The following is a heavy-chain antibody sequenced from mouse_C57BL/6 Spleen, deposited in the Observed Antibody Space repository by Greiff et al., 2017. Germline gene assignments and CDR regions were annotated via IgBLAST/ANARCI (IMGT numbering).Heavy chain of an antibody. J-gene: IGHJ2*01. CDR3: ARRGDGYFYFDY. CDR2: IYPGDGDT. CDR1: GYAFSSSW. D-gene: IGHD2-3*01. V-gene: IGHV1-82*01. Sequence: QVQLKQSGPELVKPGASVKISCKASGYAFSSSWMNWVKQRPGKGLEWIGRIYPGDGDTNYNGKFKGKATRTADKSSSTAYMQRSSLTSEDSAVYFCARRGDGYFYFDYWGKGTTLTVSS.